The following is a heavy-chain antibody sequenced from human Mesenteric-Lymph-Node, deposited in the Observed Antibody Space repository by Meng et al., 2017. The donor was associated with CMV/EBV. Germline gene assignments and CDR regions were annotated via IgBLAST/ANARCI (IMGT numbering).Heavy chain of an antibody. Sequence: ASVKVSCKASGGTFSNYVITWVRQAPGQGLEWMGIINPSGGSASHAQKFQGRVTMTRDTSTSTVYLELSSLRSEDTAVYYCARDDGSGSNPLGYWGQGTLVTVSS. D-gene: IGHD3-10*01. V-gene: IGHV1-46*01. CDR3: ARDDGSGSNPLGY. CDR1: GGTFSNYV. J-gene: IGHJ4*02. CDR2: INPSGGSA.